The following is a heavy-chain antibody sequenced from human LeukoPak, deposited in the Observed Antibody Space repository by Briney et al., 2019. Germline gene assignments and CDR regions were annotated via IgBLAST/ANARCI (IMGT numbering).Heavy chain of an antibody. J-gene: IGHJ4*02. V-gene: IGHV4-39*01. D-gene: IGHD3-22*01. CDR1: GFTFSTHSLN. Sequence: GSLRLSCAASGFTFSTHSLNWVRQAPGKGLEWIGSIYYSGSTYYNPSLKSRVTISVDTSKNQFSLKLSSVTAADTAVYYCARHFKAGPQWGGYYDSSGLRASNYWGQGTLVTVSS. CDR2: IYYSGST. CDR3: ARHFKAGPQWGGYYDSSGLRASNY.